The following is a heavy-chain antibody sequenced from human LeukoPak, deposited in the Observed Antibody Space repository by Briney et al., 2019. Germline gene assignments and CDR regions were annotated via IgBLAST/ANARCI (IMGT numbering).Heavy chain of an antibody. CDR1: GYSFTSYG. CDR3: ARDADIVATFFSYYYYGMDV. Sequence: GASVKVSCKASGYSFTSYGISWVRQAPGQGLGWMGWISAYNGNRNYAQKVQGRVTMTTDTSTSTAYMELRSLRSDDTAVYYCARDADIVATFFSYYYYGMDVWGQGPTVTVSS. D-gene: IGHD5-12*01. J-gene: IGHJ6*02. V-gene: IGHV1-18*01. CDR2: ISAYNGNR.